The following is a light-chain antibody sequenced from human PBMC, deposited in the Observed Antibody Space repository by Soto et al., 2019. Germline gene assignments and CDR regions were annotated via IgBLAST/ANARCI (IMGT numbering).Light chain of an antibody. J-gene: IGKJ1*01. CDR1: QTIGDW. CDR3: QQSHFYWT. V-gene: IGKV1-5*03. CDR2: KVS. Sequence: DIQMTQSPSTLPASVGDRVTITCRASQTIGDWLAWYQQKPGQVPKLLIYKVSTLEGGVPSRFSGSGSGTEFTLTISSLQPDDFATYYCQQSHFYWTFGQGTKVEIK.